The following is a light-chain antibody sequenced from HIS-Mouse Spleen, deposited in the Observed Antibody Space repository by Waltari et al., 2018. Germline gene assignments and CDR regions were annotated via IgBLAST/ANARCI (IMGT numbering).Light chain of an antibody. CDR3: QQLNSYPPT. V-gene: IGKV1-9*01. J-gene: IGKJ1*01. CDR1: QGISSY. CDR2: AAS. Sequence: DIQLTQSPSFLSASVGDRVTITCRASQGISSYLAWYQQKPGQAPKLLIYAASTLQSGVPSRFSGSGYGTEFTLTISSLQPEDFATYYCQQLNSYPPTFGQGTKVEIK.